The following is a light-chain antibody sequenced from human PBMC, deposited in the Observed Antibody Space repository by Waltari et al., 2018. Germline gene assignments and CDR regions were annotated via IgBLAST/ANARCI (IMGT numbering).Light chain of an antibody. V-gene: IGKV3-20*01. CDR3: QHYVRLPGT. Sequence: IVFTQSPGTPSLSPGESATLSCRASKSVSRTLAWYQQKRGQPHKLLFYGASIRSTAIPDRFSGSGSGTDFSLTISSLEPEDFAIYFCQHYVRLPGTFGQGTKVEIK. CDR1: KSVSRT. J-gene: IGKJ1*01. CDR2: GAS.